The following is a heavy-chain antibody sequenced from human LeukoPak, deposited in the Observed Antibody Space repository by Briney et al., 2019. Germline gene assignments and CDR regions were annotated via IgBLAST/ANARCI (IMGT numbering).Heavy chain of an antibody. CDR1: GFSLNTPRMG. CDR3: ARTDYDYVWGSYHPLDQ. V-gene: IGHV2-26*01. Sequence: ESGPVLVKPTETLTLTCTVSGFSGFSLNTPRMGVGWIRQPPGKALEWLAHIFSNDEKSYRTSLKSRLTISKDPSKSQVVLTMTSMDPVDTATYYCARTDYDYVWGSYHPLDQWGQRTLVTVSS. J-gene: IGHJ4*02. D-gene: IGHD3-16*02. CDR2: IFSNDEK.